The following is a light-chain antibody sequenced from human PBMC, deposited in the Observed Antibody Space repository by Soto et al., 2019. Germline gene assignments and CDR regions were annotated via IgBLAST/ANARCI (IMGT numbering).Light chain of an antibody. CDR2: EFS. Sequence: QSVLTQPASVSGSPGQSITISCTGTNSDVGSYNLVSWYQQHPGKAPKVIIYEFSERPSGVSDRFSGSKSGNTASLMISGLQAEDEADYYCCSYAGSSTQSYVFGSGTRSPS. V-gene: IGLV2-23*02. J-gene: IGLJ1*01. CDR3: CSYAGSSTQSYV. CDR1: NSDVGSYNL.